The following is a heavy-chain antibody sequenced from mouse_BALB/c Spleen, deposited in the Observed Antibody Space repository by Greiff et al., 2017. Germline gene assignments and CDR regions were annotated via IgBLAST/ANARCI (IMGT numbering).Heavy chain of an antibody. J-gene: IGHJ2*01. D-gene: IGHD2-14*01. Sequence: EVHLVESGGGLVQPGGSLKLSCAASGFTFSSYGMSWVRQTPDKRLELVATINSNGGSTYYPDSVKGRFTISRDNAKNTLYLQMSSLKSEDTAMYYCARDVRRFDYWGQGTTLTVSS. CDR2: INSNGGST. CDR1: GFTFSSYG. V-gene: IGHV5-6-3*01. CDR3: ARDVRRFDY.